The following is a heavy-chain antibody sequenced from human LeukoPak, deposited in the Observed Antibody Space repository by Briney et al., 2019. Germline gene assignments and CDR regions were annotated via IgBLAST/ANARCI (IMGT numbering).Heavy chain of an antibody. Sequence: SVKVSCKASGYTFTGYYMHWVRQAPGQGLEWMGRVIPILGIANYTQKFQGRVTITADKSTSTAYMELSSLRSEDTAVYYCATDRTIVVVPAAIPDYYYGMDVWGQGTTVTVSS. D-gene: IGHD2-2*01. CDR2: VIPILGIA. CDR3: ATDRTIVVVPAAIPDYYYGMDV. V-gene: IGHV1-69*04. CDR1: GYTFTGYY. J-gene: IGHJ6*02.